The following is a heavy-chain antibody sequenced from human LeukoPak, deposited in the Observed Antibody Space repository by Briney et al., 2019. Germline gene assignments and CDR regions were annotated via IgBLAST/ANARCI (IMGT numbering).Heavy chain of an antibody. CDR3: ARDLLLYFGEVTMAFDY. V-gene: IGHV3-53*01. J-gene: IGHJ4*02. D-gene: IGHD3-10*01. CDR1: GFTVTDNY. CDR2: IYSGGST. Sequence: GGSLRLSCAVSGFTVTDNYMSWVRQAPGKGLEWVSVIYSGGSTYYADSVKGRFTISRDNSKNTLYLQMNSLRAEDTAVYYCARDLLLYFGEVTMAFDYWGLGTLVTVSS.